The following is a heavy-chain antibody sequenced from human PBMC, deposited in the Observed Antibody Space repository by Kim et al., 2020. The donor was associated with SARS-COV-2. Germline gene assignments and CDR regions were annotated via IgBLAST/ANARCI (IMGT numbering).Heavy chain of an antibody. CDR1: GFTFDTYA. J-gene: IGHJ6*02. CDR2: ISGGALNK. Sequence: GGSLRLSCVGSGFTFDTYAMSWVRQAPGKGLEWVSVISGGALNKFYADSVRGRFTISRDNSKNTLYLQMNSLRDEDTALYYCAKMVIMDGCNYFYYYAMDVWGQGTTVTVSS. V-gene: IGHV3-23*01. D-gene: IGHD2-21*01. CDR3: AKMVIMDGCNYFYYYAMDV.